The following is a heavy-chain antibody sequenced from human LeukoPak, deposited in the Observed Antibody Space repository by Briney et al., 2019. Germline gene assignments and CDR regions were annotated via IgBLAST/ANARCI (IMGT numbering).Heavy chain of an antibody. Sequence: SVKVSCKASGGTFSSYDISWVRQAPGQGLEWMGGIIPIFGTANYAQKFQGRVTITTDESTSTAYMELSSLRSEDTAVYYCARSATKLEYSSGGTDTLDFDYWGQGTLVTVSS. CDR2: IIPIFGTA. J-gene: IGHJ4*02. V-gene: IGHV1-69*05. CDR1: GGTFSSYD. CDR3: ARSATKLEYSSGGTDTLDFDY. D-gene: IGHD6-19*01.